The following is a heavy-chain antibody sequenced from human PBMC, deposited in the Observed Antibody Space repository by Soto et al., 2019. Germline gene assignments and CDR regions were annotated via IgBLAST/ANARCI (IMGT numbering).Heavy chain of an antibody. V-gene: IGHV1-2*02. CDR3: AREGAAAGFYYYYMDV. Sequence: QVQLVQSGAEVKKPGASVKVSCKASGYTFTGYYVHWVRQAPGQGLEWMGWINPNSGDTNYAQNFQGRVTITRYTSISTAYMELRRLRSDDTAVYFCAREGAAAGFYYYYMDVWGRGTTVTVSS. D-gene: IGHD6-13*01. CDR1: GYTFTGYY. J-gene: IGHJ6*03. CDR2: INPNSGDT.